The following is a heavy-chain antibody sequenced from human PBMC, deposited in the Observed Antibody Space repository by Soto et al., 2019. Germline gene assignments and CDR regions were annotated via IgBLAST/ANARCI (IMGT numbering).Heavy chain of an antibody. CDR1: GGSISRAGYS. Sequence: QLQLQESGSRVVKPSQTLSLTCAVSGGSISRAGYSWSWLRQSPGKGLEWIGYIYNSGSTFYNPSLKSRLTISVDRSKTQLSLQLTSVTAADTAVYYCASSRVVTTCFDYWGQGTLVTVSS. J-gene: IGHJ4*02. D-gene: IGHD2-21*02. CDR2: IYNSGST. CDR3: ASSRVVTTCFDY. V-gene: IGHV4-30-2*06.